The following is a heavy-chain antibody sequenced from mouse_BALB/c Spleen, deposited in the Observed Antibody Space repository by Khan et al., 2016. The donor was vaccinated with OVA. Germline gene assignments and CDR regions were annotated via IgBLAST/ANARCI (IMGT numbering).Heavy chain of an antibody. D-gene: IGHD2-2*01. V-gene: IGHV2-9*02. CDR2: IWAGGST. CDR3: ASYGYDAGVWFSY. Sequence: VELVESGPGLVAPSQSLSITCTVSGFSLTSYGVHWVRQPPGKGLEWLGVIWAGGSTNYNSALMSRLSISKDNSKSQVFLKMNSLQTDDTAMYXCASYGYDAGVWFSYWGQGTLVTVSA. CDR1: GFSLTSYG. J-gene: IGHJ3*01.